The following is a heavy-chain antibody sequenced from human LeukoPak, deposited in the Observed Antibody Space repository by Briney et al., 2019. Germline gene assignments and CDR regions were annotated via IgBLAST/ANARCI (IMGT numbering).Heavy chain of an antibody. V-gene: IGHV3-23*01. CDR2: ISRSESNT. CDR3: ARDRTDDYDVNLDY. CDR1: GFTFSSYA. J-gene: IGHJ4*02. Sequence: PGGSLRLSCAASGFTFSSYAMGWVRQAPGKGLEWVSLISRSESNTYYADSVKGRFTISRDNSKSTLYLQMNSLRAEDTAVYYCARDRTDDYDVNLDYWGQGTLVTVSS. D-gene: IGHD5-12*01.